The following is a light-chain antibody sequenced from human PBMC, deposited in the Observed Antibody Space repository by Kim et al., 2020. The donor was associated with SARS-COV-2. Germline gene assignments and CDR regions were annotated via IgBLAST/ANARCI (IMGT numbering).Light chain of an antibody. V-gene: IGKV1-33*01. CDR2: DAS. J-gene: IGKJ5*01. CDR3: QQSDSLPVT. Sequence: ASVGDRVTITCQATQDISNYLNWYQQKPGKGPNLLIFDASTLKTGVPSRFSGTGSGTDFTFTISSLQPEDVAIYYCQQSDSLPVTFGQGTRLEIK. CDR1: QDISNY.